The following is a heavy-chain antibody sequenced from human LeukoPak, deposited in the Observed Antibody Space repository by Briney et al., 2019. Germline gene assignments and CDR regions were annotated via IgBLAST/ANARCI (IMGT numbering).Heavy chain of an antibody. CDR2: MNPNSGNT. V-gene: IGHV1-8*01. CDR1: GYTFTSYD. CDR3: ARGRYGHDYYYYYYMDV. Sequence: ASVKVSCKASGYTFTSYDINWVRQATGQELEWMGWMNPNSGNTGYAQKFQGRVTMTRNTSISTAYMELSSLRSEDTAVYYCARGRYGHDYYYYYYMDVWGKGTTVTISS. J-gene: IGHJ6*03. D-gene: IGHD1-14*01.